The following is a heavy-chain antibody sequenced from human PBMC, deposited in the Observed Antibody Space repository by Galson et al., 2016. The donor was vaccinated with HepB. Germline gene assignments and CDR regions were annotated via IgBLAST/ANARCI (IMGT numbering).Heavy chain of an antibody. Sequence: SVKVSCKASGYTFSSYDINWVRQATGHGLEWMGWMSPSTDKTGYAREFQGRITMTWDTSISTAYMELSSVRSEDTAVYYCARNLYATGDFDFWGQGTLATVSS. CDR2: MSPSTDKT. D-gene: IGHD7-27*01. J-gene: IGHJ4*02. V-gene: IGHV1-8*01. CDR3: ARNLYATGDFDF. CDR1: GYTFSSYD.